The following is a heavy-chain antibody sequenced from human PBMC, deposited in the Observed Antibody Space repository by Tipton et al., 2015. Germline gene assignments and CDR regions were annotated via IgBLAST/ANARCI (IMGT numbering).Heavy chain of an antibody. CDR1: GASINSGDNY. V-gene: IGHV4-31*03. J-gene: IGHJ4*02. CDR2: ISFSGST. Sequence: TLSLTCTVYGASINSGDNYWSWIRQHPGKGLEWIGYISFSGSTYYDPSLRSRLNMSLDTSESQLSLRLNSVTAADTAIYHCARGIGPTKRIKNYFDYWGQGTLVTVSS. CDR3: ARGIGPTKRIKNYFDY.